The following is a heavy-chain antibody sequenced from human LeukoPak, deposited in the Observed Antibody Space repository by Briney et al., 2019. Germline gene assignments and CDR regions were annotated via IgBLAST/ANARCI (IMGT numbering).Heavy chain of an antibody. Sequence: GGSLRLSCAASGFTFSSYWMHWVRQAPGKGLVWVSRINSDGSSTSYADSVKGRFTISRDNAKNTLYLQMSSLRAEDTAVYYCARDRYCSGGSCYWTRDFDYWGQGTLVTVSS. CDR2: INSDGSST. CDR3: ARDRYCSGGSCYWTRDFDY. V-gene: IGHV3-74*01. CDR1: GFTFSSYW. D-gene: IGHD2-15*01. J-gene: IGHJ4*02.